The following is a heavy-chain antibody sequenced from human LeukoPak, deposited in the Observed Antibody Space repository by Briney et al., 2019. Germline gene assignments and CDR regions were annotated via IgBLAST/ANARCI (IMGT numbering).Heavy chain of an antibody. CDR2: IYYSGST. CDR1: GGSISSYY. CDR3: ARDGDGSGVANY. J-gene: IGHJ4*02. V-gene: IGHV4-59*01. Sequence: SETLSLTCTVSGGSISSYYWSWIRQPPGKGLEWIGYIYYSGSTNYNPSLKSRVTISVDTSKNQFSLKLSSVTAADTAVYYCARDGDGSGVANYWGQGTLVTVSS. D-gene: IGHD5-24*01.